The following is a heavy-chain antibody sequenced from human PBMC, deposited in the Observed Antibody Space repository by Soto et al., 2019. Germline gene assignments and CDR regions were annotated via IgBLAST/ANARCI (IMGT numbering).Heavy chain of an antibody. D-gene: IGHD6-13*01. J-gene: IGHJ6*03. V-gene: IGHV3-33*01. Sequence: QVQLVESGGGVVQPGRSLRLSCAASGFTFSSYGMHWVRQAPGKGLEWVAVIWYDGSNKYYADSVKGRFTISRDNSKNTLYLQMNSLRAEDTAVYYCARSAGYPGDYYYMDVWGKGTTVTVSS. CDR3: ARSAGYPGDYYYMDV. CDR2: IWYDGSNK. CDR1: GFTFSSYG.